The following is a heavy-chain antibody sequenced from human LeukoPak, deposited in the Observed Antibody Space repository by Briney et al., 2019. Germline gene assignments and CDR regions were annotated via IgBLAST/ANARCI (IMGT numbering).Heavy chain of an antibody. V-gene: IGHV3-30*02. CDR3: ARHQLDAFDI. Sequence: PGGSLRLSCAASGFTFSSYVMHWVRQAPGKGLEWVAFIRYDGSNKYYADSVKGRFTISRDNSKNTLHLQMNNLRAEDTAVYYCARHQLDAFDIWGQGTMVTVSS. CDR2: IRYDGSNK. CDR1: GFTFSSYV. D-gene: IGHD2-2*01. J-gene: IGHJ3*02.